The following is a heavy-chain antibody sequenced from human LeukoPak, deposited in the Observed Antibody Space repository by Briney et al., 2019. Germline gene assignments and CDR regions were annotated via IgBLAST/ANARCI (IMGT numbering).Heavy chain of an antibody. CDR3: ARPTIAVAEPPTYFDY. Sequence: ASVKVSCKASGYTFTSYAMNWVRQAPGQGLEWMGWINTNTGNPTYAQGFTGRFVFSLDTSVSTAYLQISSLKAEDTAVYYCARPTIAVAEPPTYFDYWGQGTLVTVSS. J-gene: IGHJ4*02. V-gene: IGHV7-4-1*02. CDR1: GYTFTSYA. D-gene: IGHD6-19*01. CDR2: INTNTGNP.